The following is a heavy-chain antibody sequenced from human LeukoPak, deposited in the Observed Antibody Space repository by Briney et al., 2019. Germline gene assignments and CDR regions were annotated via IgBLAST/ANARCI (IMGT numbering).Heavy chain of an antibody. CDR3: AKDRGRRIVVVPATKWGTFDY. Sequence: GGSPRLSCAPSGFTFNNYGMHWVRQAPGKGLEWVAFIRDDGSIKYYADSVKGRFTISRDNSKNTLSLQMNSLRAEDTAVYYCAKDRGRRIVVVPATKWGTFDYWGQGTLVTVSS. D-gene: IGHD2-2*01. V-gene: IGHV3-30*02. J-gene: IGHJ4*02. CDR2: IRDDGSIK. CDR1: GFTFNNYG.